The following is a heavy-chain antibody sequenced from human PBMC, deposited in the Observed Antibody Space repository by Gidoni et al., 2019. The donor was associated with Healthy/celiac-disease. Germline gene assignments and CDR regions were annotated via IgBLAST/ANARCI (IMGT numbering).Heavy chain of an antibody. CDR2: IYPGDSDT. CDR3: ARRPEDYYDSSGPYYFDY. D-gene: IGHD3-22*01. J-gene: IGHJ4*02. Sequence: EVQLVKSVAEVKKPGESLKISCTGSGYSFTSYCIGWVRQMPGKGLEWMGIIYPGDSDTRNSPSFEGQVTISADKSISTAYLQWSILKASDTAMYYCARRPEDYYDSSGPYYFDYWGQGTLVTVSS. CDR1: GYSFTSYC. V-gene: IGHV5-51*01.